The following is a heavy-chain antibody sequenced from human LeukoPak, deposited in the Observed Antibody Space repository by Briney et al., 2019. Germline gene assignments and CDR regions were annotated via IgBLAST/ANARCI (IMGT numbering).Heavy chain of an antibody. CDR3: ATNSGSYVGVGYFDY. V-gene: IGHV6-1*01. CDR1: GDTVSTNTAA. Sequence: SQTLSLTCVISGDTVSTNTAAWSWIRQSPSRGLEWLGRTYYRFKWYTDYAVTMRSRITIDADTSRNQFSLKLSSVTAADTAVYYCATNSGSYVGVGYFDYWGQGTLVTVSS. CDR2: TYYRFKWYT. J-gene: IGHJ4*02. D-gene: IGHD1-26*01.